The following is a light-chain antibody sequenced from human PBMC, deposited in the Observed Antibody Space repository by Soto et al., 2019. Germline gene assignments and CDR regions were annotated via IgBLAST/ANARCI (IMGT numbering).Light chain of an antibody. V-gene: IGLV1-44*01. CDR3: AAWDDSLTGLL. CDR2: FNT. CDR1: GSNIGSNV. Sequence: QSVLTQPPSASGTPGQRVTFSCSGSGSNIGSNVVNWYQQLPGTAPKLLIYFNTQRPSGVPDRFSGSQSGTSASLAISGRQSEDEADYYCAAWDDSLTGLLIGGGTQLTVL. J-gene: IGLJ2*01.